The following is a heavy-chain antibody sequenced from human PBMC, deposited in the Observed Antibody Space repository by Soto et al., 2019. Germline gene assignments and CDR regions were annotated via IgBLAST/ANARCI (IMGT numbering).Heavy chain of an antibody. CDR1: GGSISSYY. Sequence: SETLSLTCTVSGGSISSYYWSWIRQPPGKGLEWIGYIYYSGSTNYNPSLKCRVTISVDTSKNQFSLKLSSVTAADTAVYYCARLFPLGFYYGSGSYRPNAFDIWGKGTMVTVSS. J-gene: IGHJ3*02. CDR3: ARLFPLGFYYGSGSYRPNAFDI. D-gene: IGHD3-10*01. CDR2: IYYSGST. V-gene: IGHV4-59*08.